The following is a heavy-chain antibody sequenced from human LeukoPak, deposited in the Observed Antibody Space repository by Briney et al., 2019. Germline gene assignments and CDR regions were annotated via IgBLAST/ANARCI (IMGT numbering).Heavy chain of an antibody. V-gene: IGHV3-48*03. CDR1: GFTFSSYE. CDR2: ISSSGSTI. Sequence: GGSLRLSCAASGFTFSSYEMNWVRQAPGKGLEWVSYISSSGSTIYYADSVKGRFTISRDNAKNSLYLQMNSLRAEDTAVYYCARDNRGWLLDYWGQGTLFTVSS. CDR3: ARDNRGWLLDY. J-gene: IGHJ4*02. D-gene: IGHD5-12*01.